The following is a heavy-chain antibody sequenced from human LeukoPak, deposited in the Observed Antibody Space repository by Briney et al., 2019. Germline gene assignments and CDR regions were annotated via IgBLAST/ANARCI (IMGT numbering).Heavy chain of an antibody. CDR2: IYYSGST. J-gene: IGHJ4*02. CDR3: ARAVGVVTAILRPHFDY. Sequence: PSETLSLTCTVSGGSISSYYWSWIRQPPGKGLEWIGYIYYSGSTNYNPSLKSRVTISVDTSKNQFSLKLSSVTAADTAVYYCARAVGVVTAILRPHFDYWGQGTLDTVSS. V-gene: IGHV4-59*01. D-gene: IGHD2-21*02. CDR1: GGSISSYY.